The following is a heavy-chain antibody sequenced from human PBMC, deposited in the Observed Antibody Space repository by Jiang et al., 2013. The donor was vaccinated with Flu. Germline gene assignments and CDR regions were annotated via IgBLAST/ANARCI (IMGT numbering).Heavy chain of an antibody. Sequence: GAEVKKPGASVKVSCKASGYTFASYGISWVRQAPGQGLEWMGWISAYNDDVNYVQKLQGRVTMTTDTSTSTAYLELRSLTSDDTAVYYCARCVPGIAAADLDYWGQGTLVTVSS. CDR1: GYTFASYG. J-gene: IGHJ4*02. V-gene: IGHV1-18*01. CDR2: ISAYNDDV. D-gene: IGHD6-13*01. CDR3: ARCVPGIAAADLDY.